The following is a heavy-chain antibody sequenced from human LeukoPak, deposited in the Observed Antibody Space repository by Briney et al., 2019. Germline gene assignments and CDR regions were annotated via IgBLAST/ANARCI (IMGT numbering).Heavy chain of an antibody. D-gene: IGHD2-2*01. Sequence: ASVKVSCKASGGTFSSYAISWVRQAPGQGLEWMGGIIPIFCTANYAQKFQGRVTITTDESTSTAYMELSSLRSEDTAVYYCARTDCSSTSCGNFGFDPWGQGTLVTVSS. V-gene: IGHV1-69*05. J-gene: IGHJ5*02. CDR3: ARTDCSSTSCGNFGFDP. CDR1: GGTFSSYA. CDR2: IIPIFCTA.